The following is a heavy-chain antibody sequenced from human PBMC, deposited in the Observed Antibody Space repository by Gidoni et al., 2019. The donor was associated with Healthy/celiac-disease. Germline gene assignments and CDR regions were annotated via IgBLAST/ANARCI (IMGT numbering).Heavy chain of an antibody. V-gene: IGHV3-33*01. CDR3: ARGFRQWLVLSYYFDY. CDR1: GFTFSSYG. Sequence: QVQLVESGGGVVQPGRSLRLSCAASGFTFSSYGMHWVRQAPGKGLEWVAVIWYDGSNKYYADSVKGRFTISRDNSKNTLYLQMNSLRAEDTAVYYCARGFRQWLVLSYYFDYWGQGTLVTVSS. J-gene: IGHJ4*02. D-gene: IGHD6-19*01. CDR2: IWYDGSNK.